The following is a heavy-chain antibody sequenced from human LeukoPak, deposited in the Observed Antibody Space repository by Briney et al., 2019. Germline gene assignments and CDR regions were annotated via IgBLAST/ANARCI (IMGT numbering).Heavy chain of an antibody. CDR2: ISGSGSST. V-gene: IGHV3-23*01. Sequence: GGSLRLSCAASGFTFSSYAMSWVRQAPGKGLEWVSAISGSGSSTYYADSVKGRFTISRDNNENTVYLQMNSLRVEDTALYYCAKVGWYGDLEHWGQGTQVAVSS. D-gene: IGHD3-10*01. J-gene: IGHJ1*01. CDR1: GFTFSSYA. CDR3: AKVGWYGDLEH.